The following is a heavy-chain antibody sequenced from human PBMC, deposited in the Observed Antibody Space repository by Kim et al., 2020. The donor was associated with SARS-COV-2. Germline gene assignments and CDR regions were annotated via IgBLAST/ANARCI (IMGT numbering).Heavy chain of an antibody. CDR2: INPNSGGT. CDR1: GYTFTGYY. V-gene: IGHV1-2*02. D-gene: IGHD3-22*01. J-gene: IGHJ6*02. CDR3: AGGGEYYYDSSGYYYYYYGMDV. Sequence: ASVKVSCKASGYTFTGYYMHWVRQAPGQGLEWMGWINPNSGGTNYAQKFQGRVTMTRDTSISTAYMELSRLRSDDTAVYYCAGGGEYYYDSSGYYYYYYGMDVWGQGTTVTVSS.